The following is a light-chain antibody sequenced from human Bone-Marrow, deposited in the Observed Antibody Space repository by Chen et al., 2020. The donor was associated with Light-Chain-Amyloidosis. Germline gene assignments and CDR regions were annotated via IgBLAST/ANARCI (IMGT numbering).Light chain of an antibody. V-gene: IGLV2-8*01. CDR3: SSYAGRNNLV. J-gene: IGLJ3*02. CDR2: EVT. CDR1: SSDVGGHNY. Sequence: QSALPQPPSASGSPGQSVTISCTGTSSDVGGHNYASWYQQHPGKAPKLMIYEVTKRPSGVPDRFSSSKSGNTASLTVSGLHTEDEAAYYCSSYAGRNNLVFGGGTKLTVV.